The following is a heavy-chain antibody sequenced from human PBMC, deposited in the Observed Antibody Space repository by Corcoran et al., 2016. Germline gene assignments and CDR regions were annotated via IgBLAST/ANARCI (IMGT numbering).Heavy chain of an antibody. J-gene: IGHJ5*02. CDR2: INHSGST. V-gene: IGHV4-34*01. Sequence: QVQLQQWGAGLLKPSETLSLTCAVYGGSFSGYYWSWIRQPPGKGLEWIGEINHSGSTNYNPSLKSRVTISVDTSKNQFSLKLSSVTAADTAVYYCARERGSERVIAARQGGRVNWFDPWGQGTLVTVSS. CDR1: GGSFSGYY. CDR3: ARERGSERVIAARQGGRVNWFDP. D-gene: IGHD6-6*01.